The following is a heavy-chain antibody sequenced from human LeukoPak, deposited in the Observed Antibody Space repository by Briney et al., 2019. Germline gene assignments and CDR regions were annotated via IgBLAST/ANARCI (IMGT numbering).Heavy chain of an antibody. CDR1: GYSFTTHW. D-gene: IGHD5-24*01. V-gene: IGHV5-51*01. CDR3: AGRGIRDAYNYADY. CDR2: IYGGDSDT. J-gene: IGHJ4*02. Sequence: GESLKISCKASGYSFTTHWIGWVRQMPGKGLEWMGIIYGGDSDTRYSSSFQGQVTMSVDKSTTTAYLQWSSLRASDSGIYFCAGRGIRDAYNYADYWGQGTLVTVSS.